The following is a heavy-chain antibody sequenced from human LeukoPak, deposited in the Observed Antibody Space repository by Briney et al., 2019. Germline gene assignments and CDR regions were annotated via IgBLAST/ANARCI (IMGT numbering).Heavy chain of an antibody. CDR2: ISGNGGST. V-gene: IGHV3-23*01. CDR3: AKDRVVVPAADFDY. D-gene: IGHD2-2*01. J-gene: IGHJ4*02. Sequence: GGSLRLSCAASGFTFGNYAMSWVRQAPGKGLEWVSLISGNGGSTYYADSVKGRFTISRDNSKNTLYLQMSSLRAEDTAVYYCAKDRVVVPAADFDYWGQGTLVTVSS. CDR1: GFTFGNYA.